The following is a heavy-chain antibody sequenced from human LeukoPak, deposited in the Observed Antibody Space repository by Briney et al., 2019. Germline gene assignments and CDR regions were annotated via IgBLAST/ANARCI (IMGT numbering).Heavy chain of an antibody. Sequence: SGGSLRLSCAASGFTFSSYWMHWVRQAPGKGLVWVSRINSDGSSTSYADSVKGRFTISRDNAKNTQYLQMNSLRAEDTAVYYCARGLKVVVITADAFDIWGQGTMVTVSS. CDR2: INSDGSST. V-gene: IGHV3-74*01. D-gene: IGHD3-22*01. CDR3: ARGLKVVVITADAFDI. CDR1: GFTFSSYW. J-gene: IGHJ3*02.